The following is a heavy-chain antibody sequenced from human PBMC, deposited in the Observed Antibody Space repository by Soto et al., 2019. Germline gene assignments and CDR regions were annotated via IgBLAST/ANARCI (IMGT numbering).Heavy chain of an antibody. CDR1: GFTFSSYG. CDR3: AKDLTRFLEWLPRTPYYGMDV. V-gene: IGHV3-30*18. D-gene: IGHD3-3*01. Sequence: GGSLRLSCAASGFTFSSYGMHWVRQAPGKGLEWVAVISYDGSNKYYADSVKGRFTISRDNSKNTLYLQMNSLRAEDTAVYYCAKDLTRFLEWLPRTPYYGMDVWGQGTTVTVSS. J-gene: IGHJ6*02. CDR2: ISYDGSNK.